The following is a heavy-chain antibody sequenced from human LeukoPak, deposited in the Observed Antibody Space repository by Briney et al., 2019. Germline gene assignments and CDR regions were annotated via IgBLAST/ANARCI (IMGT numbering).Heavy chain of an antibody. CDR1: GXTFSSYE. V-gene: IGHV3-48*03. Sequence: PGGSLRLSCAASGXTFSSYEMNWVRQAPGKGLEWVSYISSSGSTIYYADSVKGRFTISRDNAKNSLYLQMNSLRAEDTAVYYCARGRSFDSSSWRLDAFDIWGQGTMVTVSS. J-gene: IGHJ3*02. CDR2: ISSSGSTI. CDR3: ARGRSFDSSSWRLDAFDI. D-gene: IGHD6-13*01.